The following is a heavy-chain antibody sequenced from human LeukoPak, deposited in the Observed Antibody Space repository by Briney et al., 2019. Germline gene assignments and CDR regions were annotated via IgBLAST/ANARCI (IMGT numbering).Heavy chain of an antibody. V-gene: IGHV3-53*01. CDR2: LYSAGNT. CDR3: ARAHYYGSGGNDY. Sequence: GGSLRLSCAASGSTFSGYSMNWVRQAPGKGLEWVSVLYSAGNTFYADSVKGRFSISRDNSKNTLFLQMNSLGADDTAVYYCARAHYYGSGGNDYWGQGTLVTVSS. J-gene: IGHJ4*02. D-gene: IGHD3-10*01. CDR1: GSTFSGYS.